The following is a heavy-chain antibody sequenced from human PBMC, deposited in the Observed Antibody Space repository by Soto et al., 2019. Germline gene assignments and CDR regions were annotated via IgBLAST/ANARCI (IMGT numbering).Heavy chain of an antibody. D-gene: IGHD1-7*01. CDR2: INHSGST. CDR1: GGSFTGYY. J-gene: IGHJ6*03. CDR3: AGTTSLQWYYMDV. V-gene: IGHV4-34*01. Sequence: PSETLSLTCAVYGGSFTGYYWSWIRQPPGKGLEWIGEINHSGSTNYNPSLKSRVTISADTSKNQFSLHLSSVTAEDTAVYYCAGTTSLQWYYMDVWDKGTTVTVSS.